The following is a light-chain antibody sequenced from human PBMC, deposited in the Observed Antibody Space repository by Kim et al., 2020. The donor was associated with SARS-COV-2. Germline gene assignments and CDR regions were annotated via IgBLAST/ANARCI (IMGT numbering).Light chain of an antibody. V-gene: IGLV1-51*01. CDR1: SSNIGNTY. Sequence: KCTIACSGSSSNIGNTYVSWYRQVPGTSPKLLIFDNNRRPSGIPDRFSGSKSGTSATLGITGLQTGDEADYYCETWDSSLSAVLFGGGTQLTVL. CDR3: ETWDSSLSAVL. CDR2: DNN. J-gene: IGLJ2*01.